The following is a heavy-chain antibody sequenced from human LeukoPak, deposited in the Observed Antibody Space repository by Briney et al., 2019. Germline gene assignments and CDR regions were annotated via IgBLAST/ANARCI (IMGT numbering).Heavy chain of an antibody. CDR3: ARDLNTMVRSAYFDY. Sequence: GRSLRLSCAASGFTFSTYAMYWVRQVPGKGLEWVAIIWYDGSEKYYADSVKGRFTISRDNSKNTLYLQMNSLRAEDTAVYYCARDLNTMVRSAYFDYWGQGTLVTVSS. CDR1: GFTFSTYA. V-gene: IGHV3-33*01. J-gene: IGHJ4*02. CDR2: IWYDGSEK. D-gene: IGHD3-10*01.